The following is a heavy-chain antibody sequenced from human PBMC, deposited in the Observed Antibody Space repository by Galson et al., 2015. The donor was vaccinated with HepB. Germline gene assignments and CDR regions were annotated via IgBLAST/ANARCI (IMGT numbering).Heavy chain of an antibody. CDR2: ISYDGTYK. J-gene: IGHJ6*02. D-gene: IGHD3-10*01. CDR3: ARDVEFHYGSGNHERYYYGMDV. CDR1: GFPFSSYA. V-gene: IGHV3-30*04. Sequence: SLRLSCAASGFPFSSYAIHWVRQAPGKGLEWVAVISYDGTYKYDRDSVKGRFTISRDNSKITLHLHMNSLRPEDTAVYYCARDVEFHYGSGNHERYYYGMDVWGQGTTVTVTS.